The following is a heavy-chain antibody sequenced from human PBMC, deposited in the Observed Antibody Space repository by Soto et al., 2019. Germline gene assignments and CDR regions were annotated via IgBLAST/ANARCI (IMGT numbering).Heavy chain of an antibody. J-gene: IGHJ6*02. CDR2: ISYDGSNK. CDR3: ARIRDGYSPFLGMDV. V-gene: IGHV3-30-3*01. D-gene: IGHD2-15*01. CDR1: GFTFSSYA. Sequence: QVQLVESGGGVVQPGRSLRLSCAASGFTFSSYAMHGVRQAPGKGLEWVAVISYDGSNKYYADSVKGRFTISRDNSKNTLYLQMNSLRAEDTAVYYCARIRDGYSPFLGMDVWGQGTTVTVSS.